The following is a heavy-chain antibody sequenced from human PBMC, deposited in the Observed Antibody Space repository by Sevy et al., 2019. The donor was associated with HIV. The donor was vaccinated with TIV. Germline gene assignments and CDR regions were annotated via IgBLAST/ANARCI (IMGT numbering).Heavy chain of an antibody. Sequence: GGSLRLSCAASGFTFSKYGMHWVRQAPGKGLEWVALIWYDGSNKYYADSVKGRFTISRDNSKNTLYLQMNSLRAEDTAGYYCVRGAVYYDSSGANCDYWGQGTLVTVSS. D-gene: IGHD3-22*01. CDR2: IWYDGSNK. J-gene: IGHJ4*02. CDR3: VRGAVYYDSSGANCDY. V-gene: IGHV3-33*01. CDR1: GFTFSKYG.